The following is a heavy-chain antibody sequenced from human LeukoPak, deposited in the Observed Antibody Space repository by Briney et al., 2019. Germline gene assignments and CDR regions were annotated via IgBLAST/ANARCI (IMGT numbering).Heavy chain of an antibody. V-gene: IGHV3-23*01. J-gene: IGHJ4*02. Sequence: GGSLRLSCEASGFTFNSYAMSWVRQAPGKGLEWVAAMRGSGGMTYTADSVKGRFTISRDNSKNTLDLQMNSLRADDTAVYYCAKGPFFYYDASGYNYYDLWGQGTLVTVSS. D-gene: IGHD3-22*01. CDR2: MRGSGGMT. CDR3: AKGPFFYYDASGYNYYDL. CDR1: GFTFNSYA.